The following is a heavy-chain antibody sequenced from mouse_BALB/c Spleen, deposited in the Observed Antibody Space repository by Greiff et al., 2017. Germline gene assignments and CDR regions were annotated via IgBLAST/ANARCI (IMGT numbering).Heavy chain of an antibody. Sequence: EVQLVESGGGLVQPGGSRKLSCAASGFTFSSFGMHWVRQAPEKGLEWVAYISSGSSTIYYADTVKGRFTISRDNPKNTLFLQMTSLRSEDTAMYYCARSMGGTPYAMDYWGQGTSVTVSS. D-gene: IGHD2-14*01. CDR1: GFTFSSFG. V-gene: IGHV5-17*02. J-gene: IGHJ4*01. CDR3: ARSMGGTPYAMDY. CDR2: ISSGSSTI.